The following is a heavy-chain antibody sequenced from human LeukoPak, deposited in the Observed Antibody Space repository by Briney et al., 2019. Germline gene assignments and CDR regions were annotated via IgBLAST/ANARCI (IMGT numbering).Heavy chain of an antibody. Sequence: GGSLRLSCSASGFTFSSYAMHWVRQAPGKGLEYVSAISSNGGSTYYADSVKGRFTISRDNSKNTLYLQMSSLRAEDTTVYYCVKSYSSSWYPFDYWGQGTLVTVSS. CDR2: ISSNGGST. CDR1: GFTFSSYA. V-gene: IGHV3-64D*09. D-gene: IGHD6-13*01. CDR3: VKSYSSSWYPFDY. J-gene: IGHJ4*02.